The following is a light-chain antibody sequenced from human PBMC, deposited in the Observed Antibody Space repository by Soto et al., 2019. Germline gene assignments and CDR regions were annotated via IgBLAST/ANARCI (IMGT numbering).Light chain of an antibody. CDR3: QQYHSYSWT. CDR2: DAS. V-gene: IGKV1-33*01. CDR1: QDISNY. Sequence: DIQMTQSPSSLSASVGDRVTIACQASQDISNYLHLYQQKPGKAPKLLIYDASNLETGVPSRFSGSGSGTDFTLTISSLQPDDSATYSCQQYHSYSWTFGQGTKVDIK. J-gene: IGKJ1*01.